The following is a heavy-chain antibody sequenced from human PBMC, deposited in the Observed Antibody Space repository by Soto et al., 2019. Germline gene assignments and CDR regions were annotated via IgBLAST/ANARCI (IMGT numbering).Heavy chain of an antibody. D-gene: IGHD3-3*01. V-gene: IGHV3-23*01. CDR3: AKGALYDFWSGYHFDY. CDR1: GFTFSSYA. CDR2: ISGSGGST. Sequence: GGSLRLSCAASGFTFSSYAMNWVRQAPGKGLEWVSAISGSGGSTYYADSVKGRFTISRDNSKNTLYLQMNSLRAEDTAVYYCAKGALYDFWSGYHFDYWGQGTLVTVSS. J-gene: IGHJ4*02.